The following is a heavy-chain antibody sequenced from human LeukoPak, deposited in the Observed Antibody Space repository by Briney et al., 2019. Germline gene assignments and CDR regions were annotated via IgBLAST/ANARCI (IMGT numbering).Heavy chain of an antibody. CDR2: ISSSSPTI. V-gene: IGHV3-48*04. D-gene: IGHD5-24*01. CDR1: GFIFSNYN. J-gene: IGHJ4*02. Sequence: GGSLRLSCVASGFIFSNYNMNWVRQAPGKGLEWVAYISSSSPTIYYADSVKGRFTISRDNAKQSLFLQMNSLRVEDLGVYYCARGRRWIQPLDYWGQGTLVTVSS. CDR3: ARGRRWIQPLDY.